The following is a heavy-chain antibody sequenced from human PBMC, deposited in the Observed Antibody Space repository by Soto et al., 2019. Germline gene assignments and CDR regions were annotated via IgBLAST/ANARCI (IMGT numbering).Heavy chain of an antibody. Sequence: ASVKVSCKASGYTFTSYAMHWVRQAPGQRLEWMGWINAGNGNTKYSQKFQGRVTITRDTSASTAYMELGSLRSEDTAVYYCARSIVVVTAADYWGQGTLVTVS. CDR1: GYTFTSYA. J-gene: IGHJ4*02. D-gene: IGHD2-21*02. CDR2: INAGNGNT. V-gene: IGHV1-3*01. CDR3: ARSIVVVTAADY.